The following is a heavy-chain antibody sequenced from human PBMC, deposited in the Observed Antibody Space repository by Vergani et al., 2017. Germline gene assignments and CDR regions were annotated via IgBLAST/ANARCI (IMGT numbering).Heavy chain of an antibody. Sequence: EVQLVESGGGLVKPGRSLRLSCTASGFTFGDYAMSWFRQAPGKGLEWVGFIRSKAYGGTPEYAASVKGRFTISRDDSKSIAYLQMNSLKTEDTAVYYCTRARGPYCTNGVCGXFDYWGQGTLVTVSS. CDR3: TRARGPYCTNGVCGXFDY. V-gene: IGHV3-49*05. J-gene: IGHJ4*02. CDR2: IRSKAYGGTP. CDR1: GFTFGDYA. D-gene: IGHD2-8*01.